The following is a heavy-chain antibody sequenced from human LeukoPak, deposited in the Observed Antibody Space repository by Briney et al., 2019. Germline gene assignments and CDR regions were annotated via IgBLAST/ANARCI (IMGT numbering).Heavy chain of an antibody. D-gene: IGHD3-16*01. CDR1: GFTFDNYA. Sequence: GGSLRLSCAASGFTFDNYAMHWVRQAPGKGLEWVSYISWNSGLKGYADSVKGRFTISRDNAKNSLVLQMNSLTTEDTALYYCSKLGGSFDIWGQGTIVVVSS. J-gene: IGHJ3*02. V-gene: IGHV3-9*01. CDR3: SKLGGSFDI. CDR2: ISWNSGLK.